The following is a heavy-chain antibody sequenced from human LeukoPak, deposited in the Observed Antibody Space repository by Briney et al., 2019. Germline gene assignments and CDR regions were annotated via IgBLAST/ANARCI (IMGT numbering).Heavy chain of an antibody. D-gene: IGHD3-3*01. CDR2: IYYSGST. J-gene: IGHJ4*02. CDR1: GGSISSYY. Sequence: SETLSLTCTVSGGSISSYYWSWIRQPPGKGLEWVGYIYYSGSTNYNPSLKSGVTISVDTSKNQFSLKLTSVTAADTAVYYCARGVPEYYDFWSGYFYYFDYWGQGTLVTVSS. CDR3: ARGVPEYYDFWSGYFYYFDY. V-gene: IGHV4-59*01.